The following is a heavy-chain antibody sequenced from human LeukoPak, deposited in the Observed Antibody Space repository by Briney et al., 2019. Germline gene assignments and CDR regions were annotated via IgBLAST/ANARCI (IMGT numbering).Heavy chain of an antibody. CDR1: GGSISSYY. CDR2: IYYSGST. CDR3: ARVPWGYFDY. J-gene: IGHJ4*02. Sequence: SETLSLTCTVSGGSISSYYWSWIRQPPGKGLEWIGYIYYSGSTNYNPSLKSRVTISVDTSKNQFSLRLSSVTAADTAVYYCARVPWGYFDYWGQGTLVTVSS. D-gene: IGHD7-27*01. V-gene: IGHV4-59*01.